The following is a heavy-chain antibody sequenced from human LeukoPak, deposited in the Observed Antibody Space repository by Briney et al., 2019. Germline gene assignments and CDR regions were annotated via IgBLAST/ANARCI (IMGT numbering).Heavy chain of an antibody. V-gene: IGHV1-18*04. CDR2: ISAYNGNT. J-gene: IGHJ6*03. D-gene: IGHD3-3*01. Sequence: ASVKVSFKASGYTFTGYYMHWVRQAPGQGLEWMGWISAYNGNTNYAQKLQGRVTITTDTATSTAYMELRSLRSDDPAVYYCARGSYYDFWSGYVGYYYYMDVWGKGTTVTVSS. CDR1: GYTFTGYY. CDR3: ARGSYYDFWSGYVGYYYYMDV.